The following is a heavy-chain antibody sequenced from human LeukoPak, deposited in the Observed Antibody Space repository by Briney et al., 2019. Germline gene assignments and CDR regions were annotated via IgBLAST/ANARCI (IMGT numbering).Heavy chain of an antibody. V-gene: IGHV1-46*01. J-gene: IGHJ4*02. CDR2: INPSAGNT. CDR1: GYTFTGYY. Sequence: ASVKVSCKASGYTFTGYYIHWVRQAPGQGLEWMGIINPSAGNTNYAQNFQGRVTMTRDTSTSTVYMELSSLRSEDTAVYYCAREVDYYDTSDYFPLGYWGQGTLVTVSS. D-gene: IGHD3-22*01. CDR3: AREVDYYDTSDYFPLGY.